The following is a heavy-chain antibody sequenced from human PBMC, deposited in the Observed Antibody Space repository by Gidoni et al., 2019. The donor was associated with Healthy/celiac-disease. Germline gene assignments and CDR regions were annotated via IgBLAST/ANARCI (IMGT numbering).Heavy chain of an antibody. V-gene: IGHV3-73*02. CDR1: GFTFSGSA. CDR2: IRSRANSYAT. D-gene: IGHD2-8*01. J-gene: IGHJ6*02. Sequence: EVQLVESGGGVVQPGGYLKLSCAASGFTFSGSAVHWVRQASGNGLEWVCRIRSRANSYATAYAASVKVRFTISIDDSKNTASLQINSLKTEDPAVYYCTRPSNGNYYGMDVWGQGTTAPVSS. CDR3: TRPSNGNYYGMDV.